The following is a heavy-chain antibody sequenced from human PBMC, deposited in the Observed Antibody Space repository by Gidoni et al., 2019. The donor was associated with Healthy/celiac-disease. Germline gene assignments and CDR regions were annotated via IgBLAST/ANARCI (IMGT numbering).Heavy chain of an antibody. CDR2: IYYSGST. CDR3: ARRKNYQLDY. Sequence: QLQLQESGPGLVKPSETLSLTCTVSGGPISSSSYYWGWIRQPPGKGLEWIGSIYYSGSTYYNPSLKSRVTISVDTSKNQFSLKLSSVTAADTAVYYCARRKNYQLDYWGQGTLVTVSS. CDR1: GGPISSSSYY. D-gene: IGHD2-2*01. J-gene: IGHJ4*02. V-gene: IGHV4-39*01.